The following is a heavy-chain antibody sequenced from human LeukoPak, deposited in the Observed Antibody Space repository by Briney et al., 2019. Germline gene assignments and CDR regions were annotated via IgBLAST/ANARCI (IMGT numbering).Heavy chain of an antibody. V-gene: IGHV1-69*13. Sequence: SVKVSCKASGGTFSSYAISWVRQAPGQGLEWMGGIIPIFGTANYAQKFQGRVTITAGESTSTAYMELSSLRSEDTAVYYCARMGRVLHGVYYYYYYMDVWGKGTTVTVSS. J-gene: IGHJ6*03. CDR3: ARMGRVLHGVYYYYYYMDV. CDR2: IIPIFGTA. CDR1: GGTFSSYA. D-gene: IGHD3-10*01.